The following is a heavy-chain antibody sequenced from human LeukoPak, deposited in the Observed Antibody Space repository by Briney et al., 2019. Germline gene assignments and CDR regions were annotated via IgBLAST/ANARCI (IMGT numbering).Heavy chain of an antibody. CDR3: AKAPPPYCSGGSCFDAFDI. V-gene: IGHV3-15*01. D-gene: IGHD2-15*01. J-gene: IGHJ3*02. Sequence: GGSLRLSCAASGFTFSNAWMSWVRQAPGKGLEWVGRIKSKTDGGTTDYAAPVKGRFTISRDDSKNTLYLQMNSLRAEDTAVYYCAKAPPPYCSGGSCFDAFDIWGQGTMVTVSS. CDR1: GFTFSNAW. CDR2: IKSKTDGGTT.